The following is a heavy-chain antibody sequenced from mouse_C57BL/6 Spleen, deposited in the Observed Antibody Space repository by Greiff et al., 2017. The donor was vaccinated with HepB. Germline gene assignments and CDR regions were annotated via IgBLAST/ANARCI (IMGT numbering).Heavy chain of an antibody. V-gene: IGHV2-9-1*01. CDR3: TSIPLYGNWYFDV. J-gene: IGHJ1*03. D-gene: IGHD2-1*01. CDR2: IWTGGGT. CDR1: GFSLTSYA. Sequence: VKLQESGPGLVAPSQSLSITCTVSGFSLTSYAISWVRQPPGKGLEWIGVIWTGGGTNYNSALKSRLSISEDKSKSQFFLKMNSLQTDDTARYYCTSIPLYGNWYFDVWGTGTTVTVSS.